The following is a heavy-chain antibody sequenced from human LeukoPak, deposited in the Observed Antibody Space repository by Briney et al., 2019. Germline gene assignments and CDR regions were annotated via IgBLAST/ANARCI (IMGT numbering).Heavy chain of an antibody. CDR1: GYTFTGYY. CDR2: INPNSGGT. V-gene: IGHV1-2*02. CDR3: ARYYYDSSGYYYPSYYYYMDV. J-gene: IGHJ6*03. Sequence: GASVKVSCKASGYTFTGYYMHWVRQAPGQGLEWMGWINPNSGGTNYAQKFQGRVTMTRDTSISTAYMELSRLRSDDTAVYYCARYYYDSSGYYYPSYYYYMDVWGKGTTVTVSS. D-gene: IGHD3-22*01.